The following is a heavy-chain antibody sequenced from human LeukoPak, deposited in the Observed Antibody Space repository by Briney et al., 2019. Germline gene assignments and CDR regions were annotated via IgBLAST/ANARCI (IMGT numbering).Heavy chain of an antibody. J-gene: IGHJ4*02. V-gene: IGHV3-53*01. Sequence: GGSLSLSGAASGFTVSSNYMSWVRQAPGRGREGAPVIYSGGSTYYADSVKGRFTISRDNSKNTLYLQMNSLRAEDTAVYYCARDQGAWGYGYNLDYWGQGALVSVSS. CDR2: IYSGGST. D-gene: IGHD3-16*01. CDR3: ARDQGAWGYGYNLDY. CDR1: GFTVSSNY.